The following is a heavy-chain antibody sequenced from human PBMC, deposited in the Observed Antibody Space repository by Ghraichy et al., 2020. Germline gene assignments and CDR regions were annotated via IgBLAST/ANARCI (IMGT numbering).Heavy chain of an antibody. J-gene: IGHJ4*02. CDR1: GGSISSGGYY. V-gene: IGHV4-31*03. CDR2: IYYSGST. Sequence: LSLTCTVSGGSISSGGYYWSWIRQHPGKGLEWIGYIYYSGSTYYNPSLKSRVTISVDTSKNQFSLKLSSVTAAETAVYYCARSLFSSSGVVDYWGQGTLVTVSS. D-gene: IGHD6-6*01. CDR3: ARSLFSSSGVVDY.